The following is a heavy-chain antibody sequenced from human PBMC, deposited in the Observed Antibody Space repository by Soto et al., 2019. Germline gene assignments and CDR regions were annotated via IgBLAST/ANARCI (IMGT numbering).Heavy chain of an antibody. Sequence: ASVKVSCKASGYTFNSYGISWVRQAPGQGLEWMGWSRPYNGNTNYAQKLQGRVTMTTDTSTSTAYMELRSLRSDDTAVCYCARRSGSYSDFDYWGQGNPVTVSS. CDR3: ARRSGSYSDFDY. CDR2: SRPYNGNT. V-gene: IGHV1-18*04. CDR1: GYTFNSYG. J-gene: IGHJ4*01. D-gene: IGHD1-26*01.